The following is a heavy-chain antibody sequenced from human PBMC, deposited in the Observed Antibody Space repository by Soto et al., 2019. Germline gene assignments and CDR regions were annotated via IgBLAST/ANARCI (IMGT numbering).Heavy chain of an antibody. J-gene: IGHJ4*02. V-gene: IGHV4-59*01. CDR3: ARGGDRYSPTSSGVGGFDY. Sequence: ETLSLTCKVSGASISSSYWSWIRQPPGKGLEWIAHIYHTGTTNYNPSLKSRVTISLDTSKSQFSLNLTSLTTADTAVYFCARGGDRYSPTSSGVGGFDYWGQGTLVTV. CDR1: GASISSSY. CDR2: IYHTGTT. D-gene: IGHD5-12*01.